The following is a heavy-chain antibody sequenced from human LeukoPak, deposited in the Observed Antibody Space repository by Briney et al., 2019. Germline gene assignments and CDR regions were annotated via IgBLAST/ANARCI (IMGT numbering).Heavy chain of an antibody. D-gene: IGHD6-13*01. CDR2: ISAYNGNT. CDR1: GYTFTSYG. Sequence: ASVKVSCKASGYTFTSYGISWVRQAPGQGLEWMGWISAYNGNTNYARKLQGRVTMTTDTSTSTAYMELRSLRSDDTAVYYCAREARTAAGTVPDYWGQGTLVTVSS. V-gene: IGHV1-18*01. J-gene: IGHJ4*02. CDR3: AREARTAAGTVPDY.